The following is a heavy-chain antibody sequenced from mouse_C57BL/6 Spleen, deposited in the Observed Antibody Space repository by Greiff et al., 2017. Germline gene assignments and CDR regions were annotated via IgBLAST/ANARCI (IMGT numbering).Heavy chain of an antibody. D-gene: IGHD1-1*01. J-gene: IGHJ2*01. Sequence: VQLQESGAELARPGASVKLSCKASGYTFTSYGISWVKQRTGQGLEWIGEIYPRSGNTYYNEKFKGKATLTADKSSSTAYMELRSLTSEDSAVYFCASGNGSSYFDYWGQGTTLTVSS. CDR1: GYTFTSYG. CDR2: IYPRSGNT. CDR3: ASGNGSSYFDY. V-gene: IGHV1-81*01.